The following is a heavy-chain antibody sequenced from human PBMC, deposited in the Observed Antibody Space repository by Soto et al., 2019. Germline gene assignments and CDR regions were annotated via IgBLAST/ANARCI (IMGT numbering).Heavy chain of an antibody. V-gene: IGHV4-31*03. CDR2: IYYSGST. CDR3: ARWWSGSRQGFDP. CDR1: GGSISSGDYY. J-gene: IGHJ5*02. Sequence: QVQLQESGPGLVKPSQTLSLTCTVSGGSISSGDYYWSWIRQHPGKGMEWIGYIYYSGSTYYNPSLKSRVTLSVDKSKNQFSRKLSSVTAADTAVYYCARWWSGSRQGFDPWGQGTLVTVSS. D-gene: IGHD3-3*01.